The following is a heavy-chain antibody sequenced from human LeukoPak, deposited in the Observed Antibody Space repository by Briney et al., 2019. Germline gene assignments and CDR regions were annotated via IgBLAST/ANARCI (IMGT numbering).Heavy chain of an antibody. V-gene: IGHV1-46*01. CDR2: INPSGGST. CDR3: ARDKVGAPSLLNY. Sequence: GASVKVSCKASGYTFTSNYMHWVRQAPGQGLEWMGIINPSGGSTSYAQKFQGRVTMTRDTSTSTVYMELSSLTSEDTAVFYCARDKVGAPSLLNYWGQGTLVTVSS. D-gene: IGHD1-26*01. CDR1: GYTFTSNY. J-gene: IGHJ4*02.